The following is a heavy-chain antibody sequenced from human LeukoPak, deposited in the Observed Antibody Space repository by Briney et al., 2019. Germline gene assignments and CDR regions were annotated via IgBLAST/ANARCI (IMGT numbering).Heavy chain of an antibody. CDR3: ARDTMGWNYYGLDV. D-gene: IGHD3-10*01. CDR2: IGSSGSLI. J-gene: IGHJ6*02. Sequence: GGSLRLSCTASGFTFRSYEMNWVRQAPGKGLEWVSYIGSSGSLIYYADSVKGRFTISRDNPNNLLFLQMNSLTAEDTAVYYCARDTMGWNYYGLDVWGQGTTVTVSS. CDR1: GFTFRSYE. V-gene: IGHV3-48*03.